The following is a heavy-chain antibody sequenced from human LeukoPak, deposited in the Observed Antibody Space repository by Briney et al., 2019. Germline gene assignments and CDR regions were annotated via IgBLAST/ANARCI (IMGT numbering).Heavy chain of an antibody. V-gene: IGHV4-59*01. CDR1: GGSISSYY. Sequence: SETLSLTCTVSGGSISSYYWSWIRQPPGKGLEWIGYIYYSGSTNYNPSLKSRVTISVDTSKNQFSLKLSSVTAADTAVYYCARVVYSHYWPEGMDVWGQGTTVTVSS. D-gene: IGHD4-11*01. CDR2: IYYSGST. CDR3: ARVVYSHYWPEGMDV. J-gene: IGHJ6*02.